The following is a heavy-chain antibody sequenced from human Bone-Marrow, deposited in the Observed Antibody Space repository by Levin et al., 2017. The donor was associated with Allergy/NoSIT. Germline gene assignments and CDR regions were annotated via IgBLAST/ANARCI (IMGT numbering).Heavy chain of an antibody. D-gene: IGHD6-13*01. Sequence: ETLSLTCADSRFTFNTYAMTWVRQAPGKGLEWVSAISGSAGSAYYADSVKGRFTISRDNSKNTLYLQMNSLRAEDTGVYYCASFAAGSFYYGMDVWGHGTTVAVSS. V-gene: IGHV3-23*01. CDR3: ASFAAGSFYYGMDV. J-gene: IGHJ6*02. CDR2: ISGSAGSA. CDR1: RFTFNTYA.